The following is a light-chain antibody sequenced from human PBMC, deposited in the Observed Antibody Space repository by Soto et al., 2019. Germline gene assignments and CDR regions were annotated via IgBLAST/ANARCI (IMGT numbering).Light chain of an antibody. CDR1: QSVRNY. J-gene: IGKJ4*01. CDR2: DTS. CDR3: QQRSSWPLT. V-gene: IGKV3-11*01. Sequence: EIVLTQSPATLSLSPGERATLSCRASQSVRNYLIWYQQKPGLAPRLLIYDTSTRATGIPARFRGSGSGTDYTLTIRRLGAEDFAVYYCQQRSSWPLTFGGGTKVEIK.